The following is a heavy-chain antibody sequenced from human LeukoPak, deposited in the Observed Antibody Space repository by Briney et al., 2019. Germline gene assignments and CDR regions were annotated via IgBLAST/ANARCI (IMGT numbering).Heavy chain of an antibody. J-gene: IGHJ5*02. Sequence: SETLSLTCAVSGGSISSSNWWSWVRQPPGKGLEWSGEIYHSGSTDYNPALKSRVTIALDKSKNQFSLKLSSVTAADTAVYYCARESYLNWFDPWGQGTLVTVSS. CDR3: ARESYLNWFDP. CDR1: GGSISSSNW. D-gene: IGHD3-10*01. V-gene: IGHV4-4*02. CDR2: IYHSGST.